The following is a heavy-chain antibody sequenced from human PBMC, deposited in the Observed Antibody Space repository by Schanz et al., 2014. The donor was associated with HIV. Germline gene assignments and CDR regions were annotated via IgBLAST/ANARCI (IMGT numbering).Heavy chain of an antibody. CDR2: ISYDRSHK. CDR3: ARSQKGTSCCSPLDF. Sequence: QVQLVESGGGVVQPGRSLRLSCAGSGFIFRDYALHWARQAPGKGLEWVAVISYDRSHKYYADSVKGRFTVSRDNSKNRVFLQMNSLSTEDAAVYHCARSQKGTSCCSPLDFWGQGTPVTV. J-gene: IGHJ4*02. V-gene: IGHV3-30*04. D-gene: IGHD2-2*01. CDR1: GFIFRDYA.